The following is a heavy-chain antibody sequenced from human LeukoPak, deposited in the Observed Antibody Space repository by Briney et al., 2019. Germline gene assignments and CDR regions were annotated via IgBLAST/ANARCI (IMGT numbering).Heavy chain of an antibody. CDR2: ISYDGSNK. Sequence: PGGSLRLSCAASGFTFSSYDMHWVRQAPGKGLEWVAVISYDGSNKYYADSVKGRFTISRDNSKNTLYLQMNSLRGEDTAVYYCARDAPVLRYFDYWGQGTLVTVSS. CDR1: GFTFSSYD. CDR3: ARDAPVLRYFDY. J-gene: IGHJ4*02. V-gene: IGHV3-30-3*01. D-gene: IGHD3-9*01.